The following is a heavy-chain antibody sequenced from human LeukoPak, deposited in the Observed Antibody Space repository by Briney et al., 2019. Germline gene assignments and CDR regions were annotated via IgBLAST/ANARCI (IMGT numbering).Heavy chain of an antibody. CDR3: ARSRTYGDYGRGLDY. CDR2: INTYGFSA. D-gene: IGHD4-17*01. J-gene: IGHJ4*02. CDR1: GFISSSYC. Sequence: HSGGSLRLSCAASGFISSSYCMHWVRQPPGKGLVYIACINTYGFSAFYADSVEGRFTISRDNAKTILYLKMNSLRAEDTAVYYCARSRTYGDYGRGLDYWGQGTLVTVSS. V-gene: IGHV3-74*01.